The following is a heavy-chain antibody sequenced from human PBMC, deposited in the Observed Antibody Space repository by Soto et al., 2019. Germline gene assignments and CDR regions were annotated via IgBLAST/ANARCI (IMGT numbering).Heavy chain of an antibody. V-gene: IGHV1-69*13. CDR1: GGTFSSYA. CDR3: ASSYYSGSGSPYGMDV. Sequence: ASVKVSCKASGGTFSSYAISWVRQAPGQGLEWMGGIIPIFGTANYAQKFQGRVTITADESTSTAYMELSSLRSEDTAVYYCASSYYSGSGSPYGMDVWGQGTTVTVSS. D-gene: IGHD3-10*01. J-gene: IGHJ6*02. CDR2: IIPIFGTA.